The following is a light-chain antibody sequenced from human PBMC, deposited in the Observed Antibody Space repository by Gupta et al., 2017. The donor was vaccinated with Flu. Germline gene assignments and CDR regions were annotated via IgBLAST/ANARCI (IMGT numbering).Light chain of an antibody. J-gene: IGKJ4*01. V-gene: IGKV3-15*01. CDR3: QQHNNWPLD. CDR2: EAS. CDR1: QFVSKN. Sequence: IVLTQSPASLSLSPGERATLSCSASQFVSKNLAWYQQRSGQAPRLVIYEASLRATEVPPRFNGSGFGTEFTLSISSLRSEDSAIYYCQQHNNWPLDFGGGTRVEIK.